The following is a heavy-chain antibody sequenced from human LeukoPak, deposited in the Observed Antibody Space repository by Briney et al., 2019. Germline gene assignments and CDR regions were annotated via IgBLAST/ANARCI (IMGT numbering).Heavy chain of an antibody. Sequence: ASVKVSCKASGGTFSSYAISWVRQAPGQGLEWMGRIIPILGIANYAQKFQGRVTITADKSTSTAYMELSSLRSEDTAVYYCASWDLRFKVVTAIPALDYWGQGTLVTVSS. CDR3: ASWDLRFKVVTAIPALDY. CDR1: GGTFSSYA. D-gene: IGHD2-21*02. V-gene: IGHV1-69*04. CDR2: IIPILGIA. J-gene: IGHJ4*02.